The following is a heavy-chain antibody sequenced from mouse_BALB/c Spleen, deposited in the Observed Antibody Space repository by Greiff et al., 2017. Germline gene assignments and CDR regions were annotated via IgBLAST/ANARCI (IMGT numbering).Heavy chain of an antibody. V-gene: IGHV2-6-7*01. Sequence: VKLQESGPGLVAPSQSLSITCTVSGFSLTGYGVNWVRQPPGKGLEWLGMIWGDGSTDYNSALKSRLSISKDNSKSQVFLKMNSLQTDDTARYYCARDEAFTTATAMDYWGQGTSVTVSA. J-gene: IGHJ4*01. CDR1: GFSLTGYG. CDR3: ARDEAFTTATAMDY. D-gene: IGHD1-2*01. CDR2: IWGDGST.